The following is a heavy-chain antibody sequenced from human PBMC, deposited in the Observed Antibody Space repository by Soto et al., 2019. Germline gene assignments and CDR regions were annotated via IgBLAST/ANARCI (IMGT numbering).Heavy chain of an antibody. V-gene: IGHV4-31*03. D-gene: IGHD6-6*01. Sequence: QVQLQESGPGLVKPSQTLSLTCSVSGGSLNSDGFYWSWIRQHPGKGLEWMGYIYYSRYTYYNPSLKSRITMSVDTSKNQLTLRLSSVTAADTAVYYCARTSDSSSPFYYFMDVWGQGTTVIVSS. CDR3: ARTSDSSSPFYYFMDV. CDR2: IYYSRYT. J-gene: IGHJ6*02. CDR1: GGSLNSDGFY.